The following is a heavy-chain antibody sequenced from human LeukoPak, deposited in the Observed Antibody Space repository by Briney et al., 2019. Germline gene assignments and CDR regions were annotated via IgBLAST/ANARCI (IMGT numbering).Heavy chain of an antibody. CDR2: ISSSSSYI. V-gene: IGHV3-21*01. CDR1: GFTFSSYS. D-gene: IGHD1-26*01. J-gene: IGHJ4*02. Sequence: PGGSLRLSCAASGFTFSSYSMNWVRQAPGKGLEWVSSISSSSSYIYYADSVKGRFTISRDNAKNSLYLQMNSLRAEDTAVYYCARVGGSYYPLDYWGQGTLVTVSS. CDR3: ARVGGSYYPLDY.